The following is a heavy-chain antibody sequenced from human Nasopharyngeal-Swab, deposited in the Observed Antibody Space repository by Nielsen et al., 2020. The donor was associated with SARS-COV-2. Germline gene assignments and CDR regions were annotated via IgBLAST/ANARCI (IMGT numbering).Heavy chain of an antibody. CDR2: IYYSGST. J-gene: IGHJ4*02. CDR3: ARETYYYGSGSYRAFDY. CDR1: GGSVSSGSYY. V-gene: IGHV4-61*01. D-gene: IGHD3-10*01. Sequence: SETLSLTCTVSGGSVSSGSYYWSWIRQPPGKGLEWIGYIYYSGSTNYNPSLKSRVTISVDTPKNQFSLKLSSVTAADTAVYYCARETYYYGSGSYRAFDYWGQGTLVTVSS.